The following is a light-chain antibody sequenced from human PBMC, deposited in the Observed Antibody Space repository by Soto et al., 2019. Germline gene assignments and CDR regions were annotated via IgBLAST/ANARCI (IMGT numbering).Light chain of an antibody. CDR2: DVS. J-gene: IGLJ2*01. Sequence: QSALTQPASVSGSPGQSVTISCTETSSDVGAYNYVSWYQQHPGKAPKLMIYDVSYRPSGVSSRFSGSKSGDTASLTISGLEAEDESDYYCSSYTSRRVLFGGGTKLTVL. CDR3: SSYTSRRVL. CDR1: SSDVGAYNY. V-gene: IGLV2-14*01.